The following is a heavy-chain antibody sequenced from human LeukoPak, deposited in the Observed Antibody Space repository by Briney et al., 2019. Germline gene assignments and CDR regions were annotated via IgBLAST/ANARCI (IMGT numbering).Heavy chain of an antibody. J-gene: IGHJ6*03. Sequence: PSETLSLTCAVYGGSFSGYYWSWIRQPPGKGLEWIGEINHSGSTNYNPSLKSRVTISVDTSKNQFSLELSSVTAADTAVYYCARALWFGDTLYYYYYMDVWGKGTTVTVSS. V-gene: IGHV4-34*01. CDR2: INHSGST. CDR1: GGSFSGYY. D-gene: IGHD3-10*01. CDR3: ARALWFGDTLYYYYYMDV.